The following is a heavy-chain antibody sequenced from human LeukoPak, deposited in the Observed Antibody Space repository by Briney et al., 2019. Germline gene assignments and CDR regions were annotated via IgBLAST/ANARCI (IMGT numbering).Heavy chain of an antibody. J-gene: IGHJ4*02. CDR1: DGSISSYY. D-gene: IGHD4-11*01. CDR2: IYYSGST. CDR3: ARGSTAYYSPFSDY. V-gene: IGHV4-59*01. Sequence: SETLSLTCTVSDGSISSYYWSWIRQPPGEGLEWIGYIYYSGSTNYNPSLKSRVTISVDTSKNQFSLKLSSVTAADTAVYYCARGSTAYYSPFSDYWGQGTLVTVSS.